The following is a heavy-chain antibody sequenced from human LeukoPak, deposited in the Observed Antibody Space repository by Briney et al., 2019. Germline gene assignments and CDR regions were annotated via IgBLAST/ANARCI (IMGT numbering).Heavy chain of an antibody. CDR1: GYTLTELS. D-gene: IGHD3-3*01. CDR2: FDPEDGET. J-gene: IGHJ4*02. V-gene: IGHV1-24*01. CDR3: ATPRDDFWNGFYAD. Sequence: ASVKVSCKVSGYTLTELSMHWVRQAPGKGLEWMGGFDPEDGETIYAQKFQGRVTMTEDTSTDTAYMELSSLRSDDTAVYYCATPRDDFWNGFYADWGQGTLVTVSP.